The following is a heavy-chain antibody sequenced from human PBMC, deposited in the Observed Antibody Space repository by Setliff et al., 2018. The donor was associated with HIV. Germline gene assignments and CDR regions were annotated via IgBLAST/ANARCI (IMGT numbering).Heavy chain of an antibody. D-gene: IGHD3-10*01. CDR3: AREFGPRPYDY. CDR1: GFTFSSYW. Sequence: SGGSLRLSCEAFGFTFSSYWMSWVRQAPGKGLEWVANIKQDGSEKYYVDSVKGRFTISRDNARHSVYLQMNSLRAEDTAVYFCAREFGPRPYDYWGQGTLVTV. CDR2: IKQDGSEK. V-gene: IGHV3-7*03. J-gene: IGHJ4*02.